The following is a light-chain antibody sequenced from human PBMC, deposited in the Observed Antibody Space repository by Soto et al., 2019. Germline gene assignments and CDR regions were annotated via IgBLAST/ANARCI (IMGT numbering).Light chain of an antibody. CDR1: SSNIGSNT. CDR2: NNN. CDR3: AAWDDSLNGLV. J-gene: IGLJ1*01. V-gene: IGLV1-44*01. Sequence: QSVLTQPPSASGTPGQRGTISCSGSSSNIGSNTVNWYQQLPGTAPKLLIYNNNQRPSGVPDRFSGSKSGTSASLAISGLQAEDDADYYCAAWDDSLNGLVFGTGTKLTVL.